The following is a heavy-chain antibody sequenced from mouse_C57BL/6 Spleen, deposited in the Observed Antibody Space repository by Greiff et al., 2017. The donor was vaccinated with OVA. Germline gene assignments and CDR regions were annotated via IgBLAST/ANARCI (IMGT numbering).Heavy chain of an antibody. Sequence: QVQLQQPGAELVRPGSSVKLSCKASGYTFTSYWMHWVKQRPIQGLEWIGNIDPSDSETHYNQKFKDKATLTVDKSSSTAYMQLSSLTSEDSAVYYCARSGSSYPYYFDYWGQGTTLTVSS. CDR3: ARSGSSYPYYFDY. J-gene: IGHJ2*01. CDR2: IDPSDSET. CDR1: GYTFTSYW. D-gene: IGHD1-1*01. V-gene: IGHV1-52*01.